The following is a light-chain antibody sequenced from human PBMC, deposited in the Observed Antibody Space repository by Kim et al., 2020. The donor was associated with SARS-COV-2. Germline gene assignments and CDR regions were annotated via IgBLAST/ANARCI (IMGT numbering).Light chain of an antibody. CDR3: QQYTNWYT. Sequence: LSVSPGASATLSCRASQSVSSNLAWFQQRPGQAPRLLIYGASTRATGIPARFSGSGSGTEFTLTISSLQSEDFAVYYCQQYTNWYTFGQGTKLEI. V-gene: IGKV3-15*01. J-gene: IGKJ2*01. CDR1: QSVSSN. CDR2: GAS.